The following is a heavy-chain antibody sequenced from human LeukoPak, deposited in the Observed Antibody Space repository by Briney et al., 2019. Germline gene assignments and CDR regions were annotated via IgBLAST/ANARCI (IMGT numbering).Heavy chain of an antibody. CDR1: GFTFSSYE. D-gene: IGHD2-2*01. V-gene: IGHV3-48*03. Sequence: GGSLRLSCSASGFTFSSYEMNWVRQAPGKGLEWVSYISSSGGTIYYADSVKGRFTISRDNAKNSLYLEMNSLRAEDTAVYYCARDLSYCTITSCSYYYYGMDVWGRGTTVTVSS. CDR2: ISSSGGTI. J-gene: IGHJ6*02. CDR3: ARDLSYCTITSCSYYYYGMDV.